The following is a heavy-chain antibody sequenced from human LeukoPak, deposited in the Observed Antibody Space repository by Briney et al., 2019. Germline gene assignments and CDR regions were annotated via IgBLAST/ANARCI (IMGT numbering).Heavy chain of an antibody. CDR2: ISGSGGST. V-gene: IGHV3-23*01. D-gene: IGHD3-22*01. CDR3: AKLNMIVVAFDY. J-gene: IGHJ4*02. CDR1: GFTFSSYA. Sequence: PGGSLRLSCAASGFTFSSYAMSWVRQAPGKGLEWVSAISGSGGSTYYADSVKGRFTTSRDNSKNTLYLQMNSLRAEDTAVYYCAKLNMIVVAFDYWGQGTLVTVSS.